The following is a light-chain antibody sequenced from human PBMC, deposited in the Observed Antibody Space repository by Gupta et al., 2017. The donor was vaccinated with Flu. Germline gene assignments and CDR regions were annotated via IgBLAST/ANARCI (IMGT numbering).Light chain of an antibody. CDR3: QQYGSPPIT. Sequence: EIVLTQSPGTLSLSPGERATLSCRASQSLMSNYLAWYQQKPGQAPRLLIFGASSRAAGIPDRFSGSGSGTDFTLSISRLESEDFAVYYCQQYGSPPITFGGGTKVDLK. V-gene: IGKV3-20*01. CDR1: QSLMSNY. J-gene: IGKJ4*01. CDR2: GAS.